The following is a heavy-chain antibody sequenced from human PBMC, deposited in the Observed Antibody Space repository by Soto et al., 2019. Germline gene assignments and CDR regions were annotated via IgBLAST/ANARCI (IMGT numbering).Heavy chain of an antibody. CDR3: TRVGDRYAIVVVAPSDY. CDR1: GYTFRNYG. V-gene: IGHV1-3*01. CDR2: INAGNSDNT. D-gene: IGHD2-15*01. Sequence: GASVKVSCKASGYTFRNYGIHWVRQAPGQRLEWMGWINAGNSDNTRYSQKFQDRLTITRNTSKSIAYLQMNSLKTEDTAVYYCTRVGDRYAIVVVAPSDYWGQGTLVTVSS. J-gene: IGHJ4*02.